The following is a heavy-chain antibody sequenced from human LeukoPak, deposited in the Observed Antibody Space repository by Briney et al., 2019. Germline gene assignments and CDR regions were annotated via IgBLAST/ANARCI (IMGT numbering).Heavy chain of an antibody. Sequence: SETLSLTCTVSGASISGSHYFWDWIRQPPGKGLEWIGTTYYTGTTYYNPSLKSRVTISVDTSKNQFSLKLTSLTAADTAVYYCARRIPSLDYFDFWGQGTLVTVSS. D-gene: IGHD5-18*01. V-gene: IGHV4-39*01. CDR2: TYYTGTT. CDR3: ARRIPSLDYFDF. J-gene: IGHJ4*02. CDR1: GASISGSHYF.